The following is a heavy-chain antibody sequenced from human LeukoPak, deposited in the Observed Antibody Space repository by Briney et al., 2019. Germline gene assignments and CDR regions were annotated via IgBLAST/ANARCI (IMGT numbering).Heavy chain of an antibody. CDR3: ARNRPAYKATNWFDP. CDR2: IWYDGSNK. CDR1: GFTFSSYG. D-gene: IGHD1-14*01. J-gene: IGHJ5*02. Sequence: GGSLRLSCAASGFTFSSYGMHWVRQAPGKGLEWVAVIWYDGSNKYYADSVKGRFTISRDNSKNTLYLQMNSLRAEDTAVYYCARNRPAYKATNWFDPWGQGTLVTVSS. V-gene: IGHV3-33*01.